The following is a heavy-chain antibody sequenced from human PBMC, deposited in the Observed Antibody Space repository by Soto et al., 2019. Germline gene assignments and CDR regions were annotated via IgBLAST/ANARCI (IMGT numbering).Heavy chain of an antibody. CDR2: INAGNGNT. CDR3: ARVSGWYFLDY. Sequence: ASVTVSCQASGYTFTSYAMHWVRQAPGQRLEWMGWINAGNGNTKYSQKFQGRVTITRDTSASTVYMELSSLRSEDTAVYYCARVSGWYFLDYWGQGTLVTVSS. V-gene: IGHV1-3*01. J-gene: IGHJ4*02. CDR1: GYTFTSYA. D-gene: IGHD6-19*01.